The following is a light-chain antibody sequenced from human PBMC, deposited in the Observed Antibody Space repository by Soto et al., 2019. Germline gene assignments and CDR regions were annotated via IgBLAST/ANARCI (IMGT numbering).Light chain of an antibody. Sequence: QSVLTQPPSESAGPGQKVTISCSGSSSNIGHNYVSWYQQLPGTAPKLLIYDNNKRPSGIPDRFSGSKSGTSATLGITGLQTGDEADYYCGTWDSSLSAVVFGGGTKLTVL. CDR3: GTWDSSLSAVV. CDR2: DNN. J-gene: IGLJ2*01. V-gene: IGLV1-51*01. CDR1: SSNIGHNY.